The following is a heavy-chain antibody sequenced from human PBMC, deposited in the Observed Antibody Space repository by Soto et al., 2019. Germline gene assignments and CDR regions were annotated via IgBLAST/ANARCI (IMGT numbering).Heavy chain of an antibody. V-gene: IGHV4-59*12. CDR1: GGSISSYY. Sequence: PSETLSLTCTVSGGSISSYYWSWIRQPPGKGLEWIGYIYYSGSTNYNPSLKSRVTISVDTSKNQFSLKLSSVSAADTAVYYCARLLLVAASLDPWGQGTLVTVSS. CDR2: IYYSGST. CDR3: ARLLLVAASLDP. J-gene: IGHJ5*02. D-gene: IGHD2-15*01.